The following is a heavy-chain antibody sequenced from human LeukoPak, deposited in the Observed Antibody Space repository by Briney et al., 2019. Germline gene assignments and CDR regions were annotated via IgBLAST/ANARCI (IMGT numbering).Heavy chain of an antibody. J-gene: IGHJ4*02. CDR2: ISVSDGST. D-gene: IGHD2-2*01. Sequence: PGGSLRLSCAASGFTSSDYTMNWVRQAPGKGLEWVSGISVSDGSTYYADSVKGRFTMSRDNSNNMLFLQMNSLRAGDTAVYYCAEDRYCSSTNCPYDYWGQGTLVAVSS. CDR1: GFTSSDYT. V-gene: IGHV3-23*01. CDR3: AEDRYCSSTNCPYDY.